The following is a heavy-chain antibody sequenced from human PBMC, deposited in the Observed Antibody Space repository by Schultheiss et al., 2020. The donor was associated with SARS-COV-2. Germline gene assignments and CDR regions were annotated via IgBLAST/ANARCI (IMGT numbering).Heavy chain of an antibody. D-gene: IGHD2-21*02. CDR2: MNPNSGNT. CDR1: GYTFTGYY. V-gene: IGHV1-8*02. CDR3: ATLRAYCGGDCSYYYYGMDV. J-gene: IGHJ6*02. Sequence: ASVKVSCKASGYTFTGYYMNWVRQAPGQEFEWMGWMNPNSGNTGYAQKFQGRVTMTEDTSTDTAYMELSSLRSEDTAVYYCATLRAYCGGDCSYYYYGMDVWGQGTTVTVSS.